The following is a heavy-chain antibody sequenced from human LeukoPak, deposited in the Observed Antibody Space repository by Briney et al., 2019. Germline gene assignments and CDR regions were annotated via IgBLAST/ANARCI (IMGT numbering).Heavy chain of an antibody. Sequence: SETLSLTCTVSGGSISSYYWSWIRQPPGKGLEWIGYIYYSGSTNYNPSLKSRVTISVDTSKNQFSLKLSSVTAADTAVYYCARGVGIGWFDPWGQGTLVTVSS. CDR1: GGSISSYY. CDR2: IYYSGST. J-gene: IGHJ5*02. D-gene: IGHD1-14*01. V-gene: IGHV4-59*01. CDR3: ARGVGIGWFDP.